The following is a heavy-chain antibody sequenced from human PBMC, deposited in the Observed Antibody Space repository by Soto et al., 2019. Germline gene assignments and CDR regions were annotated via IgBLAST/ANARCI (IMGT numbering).Heavy chain of an antibody. D-gene: IGHD2-2*01. V-gene: IGHV1-18*01. J-gene: IGHJ6*02. CDR2: ISTYNGNT. CDR3: ARGASCTSTSCYDYFHYGLDV. CDR1: GYTFTSHG. Sequence: QVQLVQSGAEVKKPGASVKVSCKASGYTFTSHGITWVRQAPGQGLEWMGGISTYNGNTNYAQKLQGRVTLTTDTSTSTAYMELRSLRSDDAAVYYCARGASCTSTSCYDYFHYGLDVWGQGTTVTVSS.